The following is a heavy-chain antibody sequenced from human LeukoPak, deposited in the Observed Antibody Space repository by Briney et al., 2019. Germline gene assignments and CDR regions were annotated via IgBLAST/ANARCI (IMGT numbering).Heavy chain of an antibody. CDR1: GFTFSTYY. Sequence: GGSLRLSCAASGFTFSTYYMSWVRQAPGTGLEWVANIKQDGSEKYYVDSVKGRFTISRDNAKNSLYLQMNSLRAEDTAVYYCAHGAMYQLDYWGQGTLVTVSS. CDR2: IKQDGSEK. V-gene: IGHV3-7*03. J-gene: IGHJ4*02. CDR3: AHGAMYQLDY. D-gene: IGHD2-2*01.